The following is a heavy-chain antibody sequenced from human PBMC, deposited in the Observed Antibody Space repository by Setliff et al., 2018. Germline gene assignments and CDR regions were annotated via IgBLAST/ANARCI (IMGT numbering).Heavy chain of an antibody. D-gene: IGHD3-9*01. CDR1: GYSLGDYA. J-gene: IGHJ3*02. V-gene: IGHV1-8*01. CDR3: ARGRYAPSAFDI. CDR2: MNPNSGNT. Sequence: ASVKVSCKASGYSLGDYAVTWVRQAPGQGLEGMGWMNPNSGNTGYAQKFQGRVTMTRNTSISTAYMELSSLRSEDTAVYYCARGRYAPSAFDIWGQGTMVTVSS.